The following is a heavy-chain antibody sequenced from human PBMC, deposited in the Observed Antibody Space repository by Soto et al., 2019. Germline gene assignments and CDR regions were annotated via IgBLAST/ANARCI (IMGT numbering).Heavy chain of an antibody. CDR2: INPNSGNT. CDR1: GYTFTGYY. J-gene: IGHJ4*02. D-gene: IGHD3-22*01. CDR3: ARVGFGYDSSGYYPSDY. Sequence: ASVKVSCKASGYTFTGYYMHWVRQAPGQGLEWMGWINPNSGNTNYAQKLQGRVTMTKDTSTSTAYRELRSLRSDDTAVYYCARVGFGYDSSGYYPSDYWGQGTLVTVSS. V-gene: IGHV1-2*02.